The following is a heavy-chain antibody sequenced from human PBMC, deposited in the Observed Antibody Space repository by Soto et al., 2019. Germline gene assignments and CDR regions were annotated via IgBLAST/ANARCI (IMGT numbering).Heavy chain of an antibody. CDR1: GYSFTSYW. CDR3: ARNVGSSWYIGWFDS. CDR2: IDPSDSYT. V-gene: IGHV5-10-1*01. J-gene: IGHJ5*01. Sequence: PGESLKISCKGSGYSFTSYWISWVRQMPGKGLEWMGRIDPSDSYTNYSPSFQGHVTISADKSISTAYLQWSSLKASDTAMYYCARNVGSSWYIGWFDSWGQGTLVTVSS. D-gene: IGHD6-13*01.